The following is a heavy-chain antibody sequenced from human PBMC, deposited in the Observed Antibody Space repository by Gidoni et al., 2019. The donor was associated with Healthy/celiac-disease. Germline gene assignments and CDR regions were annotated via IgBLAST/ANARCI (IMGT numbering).Heavy chain of an antibody. Sequence: EVQLVESGGGWVKPGGSLRLSCAASGFTSSNAWMSWVRQAPGKVVEWVGRIKSKTDGGTTDYAAPVEGRFTISRDDSENTLYLQMNRLETVDTVVYYCTTDQKSITMFRGVIIGSLFDYLGEGPLVAVSS. CDR1: GFTSSNAW. J-gene: IGHJ4*02. V-gene: IGHV3-15*01. CDR3: TTDQKSITMFRGVIIGSLFDY. CDR2: IKSKTDGGTT. D-gene: IGHD3-10*01.